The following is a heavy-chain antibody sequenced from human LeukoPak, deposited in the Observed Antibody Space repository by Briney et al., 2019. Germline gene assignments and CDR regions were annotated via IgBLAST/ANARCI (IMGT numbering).Heavy chain of an antibody. J-gene: IGHJ1*01. Sequence: PSETLSLTCTVSGAYISSFYWSWIRQPPGKGLEWIGFIYNSGNTNYNPSLKSRVTISVDTSKNQFSLKLSSVTAADTAVYYCASGNSYARDWGQGTLVTVSS. CDR2: IYNSGNT. CDR3: ASGNSYARD. CDR1: GAYISSFY. D-gene: IGHD5-18*01. V-gene: IGHV4-59*01.